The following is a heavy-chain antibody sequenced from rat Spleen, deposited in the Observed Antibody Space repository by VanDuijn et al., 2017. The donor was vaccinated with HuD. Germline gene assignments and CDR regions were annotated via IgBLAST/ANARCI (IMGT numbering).Heavy chain of an antibody. CDR2: IVYDGTRT. D-gene: IGHD1-9*01. J-gene: IGHJ2*01. Sequence: EVQLVESGGGLVQPGRSLKLSCAASGFTFSNYDMAWVRQAPTKGLEWVASIVYDGTRTYFRDSVKGRFTPSRDNTKNTQYLQMDSLRSEDTATYYCARARYYGYNPSLFDYWGQGVMVTVSS. CDR1: GFTFSNYD. CDR3: ARARYYGYNPSLFDY. V-gene: IGHV5S13*01.